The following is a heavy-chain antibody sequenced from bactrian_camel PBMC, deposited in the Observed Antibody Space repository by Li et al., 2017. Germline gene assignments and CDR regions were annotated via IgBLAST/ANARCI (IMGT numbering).Heavy chain of an antibody. CDR3: AAVYSTCDFWDHRATK. J-gene: IGHJ4*01. Sequence: VQLVESGGGSVQAGGSLTLSCAASGYIVNGRCMAWFRQAPGKGREGVAAIYRGGRTTYYPDSVKGQFAISQDSAENTMHLQMNNLKPDDTATYYCAAVYSTCDFWDHRATKWGQGTQVTVS. CDR2: IYRGGRTT. V-gene: IGHV3S40*01. CDR1: GYIVNGRC. D-gene: IGHD3*01.